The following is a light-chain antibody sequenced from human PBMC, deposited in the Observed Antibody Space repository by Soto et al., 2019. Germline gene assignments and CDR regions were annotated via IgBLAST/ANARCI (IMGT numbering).Light chain of an antibody. CDR1: QSLLHSNGYNY. CDR3: MQALKTPLN. J-gene: IGKJ4*01. V-gene: IGKV2-28*01. CDR2: LGS. Sequence: DIVMTQSPLSLPVTPGEPASISCRSSQSLLHSNGYNYLDWYLQKPGQSPQLLIYLGSNRASGVPDRFSGSGSGTDFTLKISRVEAEDVGVYYCMQALKTPLNFGGGTKVEIK.